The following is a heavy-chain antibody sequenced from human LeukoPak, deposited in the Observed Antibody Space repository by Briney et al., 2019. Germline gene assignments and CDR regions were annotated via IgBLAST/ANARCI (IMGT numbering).Heavy chain of an antibody. J-gene: IGHJ4*02. CDR3: ATIAMRNYDSSGYLDC. Sequence: GASVKVSCKVSGYTLTELSMHWVRQAPGKGLEWMGGFDPEDDKTIYAQRFQGTVTMTEDTSTDTAYMELSSLRSEDTAVYYCATIAMRNYDSSGYLDCWGQGTLVTVSS. V-gene: IGHV1-24*01. CDR2: FDPEDDKT. CDR1: GYTLTELS. D-gene: IGHD3-22*01.